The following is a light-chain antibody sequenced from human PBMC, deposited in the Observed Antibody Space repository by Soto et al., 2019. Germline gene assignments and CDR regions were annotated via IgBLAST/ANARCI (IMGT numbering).Light chain of an antibody. CDR2: KAS. J-gene: IGKJ2*01. CDR3: QPYNNN. CDR1: QSISVW. V-gene: IGKV1-5*03. Sequence: DIQMTQSPSTLSASVGDRVTITCRASQSISVWLAWYQQKAGKAPNLLIYKASRLESGVPSRFSGSGSGTEFTLTISSLQPDDFATYYCQPYNNNFGQGTKVDIK.